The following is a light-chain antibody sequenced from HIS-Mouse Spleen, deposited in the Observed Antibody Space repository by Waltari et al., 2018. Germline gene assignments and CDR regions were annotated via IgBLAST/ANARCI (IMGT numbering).Light chain of an antibody. Sequence: DIQRTQSPSTLSASVGDRVPITCRASQRISSWLAWYQQKPGKDPKPLIYKESSLESGVPSRFSGSGSGTEFTLTISSLQPDDFATYYCQQYNSYWTFGQGTKVEIK. CDR3: QQYNSYWT. V-gene: IGKV1-5*03. J-gene: IGKJ1*01. CDR1: QRISSW. CDR2: KES.